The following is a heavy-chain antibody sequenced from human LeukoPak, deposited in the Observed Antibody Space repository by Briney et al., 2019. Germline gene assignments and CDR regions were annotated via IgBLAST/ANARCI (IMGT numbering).Heavy chain of an antibody. V-gene: IGHV3-23*01. J-gene: IGHJ6*02. CDR2: ISGNGGST. D-gene: IGHD6-19*01. Sequence: GGSLRLSRAASGFTFSSYAMSWVRQAPGKGLEWVSAISGNGGSTYYADSVKGRFTISRDNSKNTLYLQMNSLRAEDTVVYYCAKDRLVRYSYYGMDVWGQGTTVTVSS. CDR1: GFTFSSYA. CDR3: AKDRLVRYSYYGMDV.